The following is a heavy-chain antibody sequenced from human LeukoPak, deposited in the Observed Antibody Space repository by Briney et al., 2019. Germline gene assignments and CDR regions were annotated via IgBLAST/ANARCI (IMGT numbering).Heavy chain of an antibody. CDR2: ISSSCSYI. J-gene: IGHJ4*02. D-gene: IGHD3-22*01. CDR3: ARHVVAVGFDY. CDR1: GFTFSNYS. V-gene: IGHV3-21*01. Sequence: AGGSLRLSCAASGFTFSNYSMNWVRQAPGKGLEWVSSISSSCSYIYYADSVKGRFTISRDNAKNSLYLQMNSLRAEDTAVYYCARHVVAVGFDYWGQGTLVTVSS.